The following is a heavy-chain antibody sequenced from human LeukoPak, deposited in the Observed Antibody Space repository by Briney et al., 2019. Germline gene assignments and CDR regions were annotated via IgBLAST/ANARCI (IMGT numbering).Heavy chain of an antibody. CDR3: AREDYSNSLKNVGDS. V-gene: IGHV1-2*06. CDR1: EYTFTFIDYY. D-gene: IGHD4-11*01. J-gene: IGHJ4*02. CDR2: ISPSSGHT. Sequence: ASVKVSCKAPEYTFTFIDYYMHGVRQAPGQGLEWMGRISPSSGHTVSGQKFRGRVTMTRDTSISTVYMELTSLTSDDTAVYYCAREDYSNSLKNVGDSWGQGTLVTVSS.